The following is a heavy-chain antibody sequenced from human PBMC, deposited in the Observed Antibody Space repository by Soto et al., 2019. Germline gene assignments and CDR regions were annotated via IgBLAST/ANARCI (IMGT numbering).Heavy chain of an antibody. CDR3: AAGSIAVAGSRFDY. D-gene: IGHD6-19*01. J-gene: IGHJ4*02. CDR1: VFTFTSSA. CDR2: IVVGSGNT. V-gene: IGHV1-58*01. Sequence: SVKVSCKASVFTFTSSAVQWVRQARGQRLEWIGWIVVGSGNTNYAQKFQERVTITRDMSTSTAYMELSSLRSEDTAVYYCAAGSIAVAGSRFDYWGQGNLVTVSS.